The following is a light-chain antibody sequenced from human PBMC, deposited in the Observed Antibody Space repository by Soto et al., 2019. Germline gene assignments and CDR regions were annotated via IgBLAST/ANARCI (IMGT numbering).Light chain of an antibody. CDR2: GAS. CDR3: QQYNHWPRT. J-gene: IGKJ1*01. Sequence: EIVMTQSPATLSVSPGERATLSCRASQSVSSNLAWYQQKPGQAPSLLIYGASIRATGIPARFSGSGSGTQFTLSISSLHSEDSAVYHSQQYNHWPRTFGQGTKVEIK. CDR1: QSVSSN. V-gene: IGKV3-15*01.